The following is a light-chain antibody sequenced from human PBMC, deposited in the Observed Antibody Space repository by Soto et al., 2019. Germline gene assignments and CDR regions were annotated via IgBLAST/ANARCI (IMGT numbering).Light chain of an antibody. CDR3: SSYTSSKTEV. J-gene: IGLJ1*01. Sequence: QSVLTQPASVSGSPGQSITISCTGTSSDVGGYNYVSWYQQHPGKAPKLIICEVSNRPSGVSNRFSGSKSRITASLTISGLQAEDEADYFCSSYTSSKTEVFGTGTKGTVL. CDR2: EVS. V-gene: IGLV2-14*01. CDR1: SSDVGGYNY.